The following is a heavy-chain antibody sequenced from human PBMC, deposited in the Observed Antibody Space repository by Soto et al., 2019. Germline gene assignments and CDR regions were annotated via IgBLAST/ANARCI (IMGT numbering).Heavy chain of an antibody. CDR1: GFSLRSDW. J-gene: IGHJ3*02. CDR3: GTDRWGGAFDM. D-gene: IGHD3-10*01. CDR2: IKEDGSVK. V-gene: IGHV3-7*01. Sequence: EVQVVESGGGLVQPGGSLRLSSAAIGFSLRSDWMAWVRQIPGKGLEFVANIKEDGSVKNYVDSVKGRFSISRDNDKNSLYLQMNSLRAEDTAVYYCGTDRWGGAFDMWGQGTTVTVSS.